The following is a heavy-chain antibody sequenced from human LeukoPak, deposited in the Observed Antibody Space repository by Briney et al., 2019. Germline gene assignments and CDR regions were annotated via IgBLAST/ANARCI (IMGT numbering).Heavy chain of an antibody. V-gene: IGHV4-34*01. CDR2: INHGGST. CDR1: GGSFSGYY. Sequence: SETLSLTCAVYGGSFSGYYWSWIRQPPAKGLEWIGEINHGGSTNYNPSLKSRVTISVDTSKNQFSLKLSSVTAADTAVYYCARGGVLRYFDWFRHGHAFDIWGQGTMVTVSS. CDR3: ARGGVLRYFDWFRHGHAFDI. D-gene: IGHD3-9*01. J-gene: IGHJ3*02.